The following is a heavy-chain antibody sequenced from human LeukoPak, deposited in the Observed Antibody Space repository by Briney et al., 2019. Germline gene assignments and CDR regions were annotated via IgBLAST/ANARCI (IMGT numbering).Heavy chain of an antibody. CDR2: IRGNGGGT. V-gene: IGHV3-23*01. CDR3: ARVGQYYDFWSGFDF. CDR1: GFTFSAYA. Sequence: QLGGSLRLSCAASGFTFSAYAMTWVRQAPGKGLEWVSIIRGNGGGTYYADSVKGRFNIFRDNSENTLYLQMNSLRVDDTAVYYCARVGQYYDFWSGFDFWGQGALVIVSS. J-gene: IGHJ4*02. D-gene: IGHD3-3*01.